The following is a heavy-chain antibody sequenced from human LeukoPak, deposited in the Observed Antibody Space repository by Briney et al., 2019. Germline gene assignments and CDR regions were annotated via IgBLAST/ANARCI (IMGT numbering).Heavy chain of an antibody. D-gene: IGHD6-13*01. CDR2: IYHSGST. V-gene: IGHV4-4*02. CDR3: ARRSSSWYRNYYFDY. Sequence: SETLSLTCAVSGGSISSSNWWSWVRQPPGKGLEWIGEIYHSGSTNYNPSLKSRVTISVDKSKNQFSLKLSSVTAADTAVYYCARRSSSWYRNYYFDYWGQGTLVTVSS. J-gene: IGHJ4*02. CDR1: GGSISSSNW.